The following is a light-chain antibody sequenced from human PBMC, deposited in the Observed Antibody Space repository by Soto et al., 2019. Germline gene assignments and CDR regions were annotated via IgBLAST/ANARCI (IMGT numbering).Light chain of an antibody. CDR3: HQYGTSQGT. CDR2: GTS. CDR1: QSVTRGH. V-gene: IGKV3-20*01. J-gene: IGKJ3*01. Sequence: ELVLTQSPGTLSLSPGERATLSCRTGQSVTRGHLAWYHHKPGQAPRLLIYGTSIRATGVPDRFSGSGSGTDFTLTISRLEPEDFAVYYCHQYGTSQGTFGPGTKVDVK.